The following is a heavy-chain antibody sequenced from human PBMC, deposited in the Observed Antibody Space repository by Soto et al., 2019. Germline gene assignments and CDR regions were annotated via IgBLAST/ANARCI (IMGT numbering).Heavy chain of an antibody. D-gene: IGHD6-13*01. CDR1: GGTFSSYA. Sequence: QVQLVQSGAEVKKPGSSVKVSCKASGGTFSSYAISWVRQAPGQGLEWMGGIIPIFGTANYAQKFQGRVTITADKSTSTAYMELSSLRSEDTAVYYCASCIAAAGPRRDDAFDIWGQGTMVTVSS. CDR3: ASCIAAAGPRRDDAFDI. J-gene: IGHJ3*02. CDR2: IIPIFGTA. V-gene: IGHV1-69*06.